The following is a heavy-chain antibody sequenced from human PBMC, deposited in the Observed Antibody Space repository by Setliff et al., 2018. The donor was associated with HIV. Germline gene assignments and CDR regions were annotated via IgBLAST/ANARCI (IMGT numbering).Heavy chain of an antibody. J-gene: IGHJ5*02. D-gene: IGHD3-9*01. CDR3: ARARLQGIVTAVGPRDNCLDP. CDR2: ISAYNGNT. Sequence: GASVKVSCKASGYNFINYGISWVRQAPGQGLEWMGWISAYNGNTRYAPRLLGRVPMTTDTSTSTAYMEVRSLSSDDTAVYYCARARLQGIVTAVGPRDNCLDPWGQGTRVTVSS. CDR1: GYNFINYG. V-gene: IGHV1-18*04.